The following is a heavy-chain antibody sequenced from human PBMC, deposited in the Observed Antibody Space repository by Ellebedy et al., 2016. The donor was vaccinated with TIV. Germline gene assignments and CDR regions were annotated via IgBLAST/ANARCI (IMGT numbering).Heavy chain of an antibody. V-gene: IGHV3-23*01. J-gene: IGHJ5*02. D-gene: IGHD3-10*01. Sequence: GESLKISCAASGFTFASSSMSWVRQAPGKGLEWVSTITTPGGSTFYADSVKGRFTISRDNSKNTLYLQMNSLRADDTAVYYGAKDSKEVRSWGQGTLVTVPS. CDR1: GFTFASSS. CDR2: ITTPGGST. CDR3: AKDSKEVRS.